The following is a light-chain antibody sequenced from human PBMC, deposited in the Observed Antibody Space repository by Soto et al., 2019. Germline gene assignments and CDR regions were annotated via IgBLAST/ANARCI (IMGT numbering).Light chain of an antibody. J-gene: IGLJ2*01. V-gene: IGLV1-47*01. CDR1: SSNIGNNY. CDR3: AAWDDSLSGRGV. CDR2: RNN. Sequence: QSVLTQPPSASGTPGQRVTISCSGSSSNIGNNYVYWYQMVPGTAPKLLIYRNNQRLSGVPDRFSGSRSGTSASLAISGLRSEDEADYSCAAWDDSLSGRGVFGGGTKLTVL.